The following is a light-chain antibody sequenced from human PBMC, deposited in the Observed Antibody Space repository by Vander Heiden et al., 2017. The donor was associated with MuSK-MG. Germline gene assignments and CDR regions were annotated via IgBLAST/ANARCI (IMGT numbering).Light chain of an antibody. V-gene: IGKV1-39*01. CDR1: QSISSY. J-gene: IGKJ3*01. CDR3: QWSDSTPRT. CDR2: AAS. Sequence: DIQMTQSPSSLSASVGDRVTITCRASQSISSYLNWYQQKPGKAPKLLIYAASSLQSGVPSRFSGSGSGTDFTLTISSLQPEDFATYYCQWSDSTPRTFGRGTKVDIK.